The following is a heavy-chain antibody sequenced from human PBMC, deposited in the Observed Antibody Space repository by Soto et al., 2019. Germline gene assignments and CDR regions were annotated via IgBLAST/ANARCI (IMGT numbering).Heavy chain of an antibody. Sequence: PSETLSLTCTVSGGSISSSSYYWGWIRQPPGKGLEWIGSIYYSGSTYYNPSLKSRVTISVDTSKNQFSLKLSSVTAADTAVYYCARRISDFWSGYYRGEFDPWGQGTLVTVSS. J-gene: IGHJ5*02. CDR3: ARRISDFWSGYYRGEFDP. V-gene: IGHV4-39*01. CDR1: GGSISSSSYY. CDR2: IYYSGST. D-gene: IGHD3-3*01.